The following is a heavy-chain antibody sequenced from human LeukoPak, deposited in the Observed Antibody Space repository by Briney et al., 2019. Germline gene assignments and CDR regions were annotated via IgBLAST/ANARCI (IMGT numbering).Heavy chain of an antibody. J-gene: IGHJ6*02. CDR2: MNPNSGNT. CDR3: ARRSGSLYYYGMDV. V-gene: IGHV1-8*01. Sequence: ASVKVSCKASGYTFTSYDINWVRQATGQGLEWMGWMNPNSGNTGYAQKFQGRVTMTRNTSISTAYMELSSLRSEDTAVYYCARRSGSLYYYGMDVWGQGTAVTVSS. D-gene: IGHD3-10*01. CDR1: GYTFTSYD.